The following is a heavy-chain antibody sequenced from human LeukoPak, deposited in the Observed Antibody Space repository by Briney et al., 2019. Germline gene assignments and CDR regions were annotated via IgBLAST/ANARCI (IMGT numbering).Heavy chain of an antibody. CDR3: AKDLFKARYGYIYYYGMDA. CDR1: GFTVSSNY. J-gene: IGHJ6*02. CDR2: IYSGGST. Sequence: QPGGSLRLSCAASGFTVSSNYMSWVRQAPGKGLEWVSVIYSGGSTYYADSVKGRFTISRDNSKNTLYLQMNSLRAEDTAVYYCAKDLFKARYGYIYYYGMDAWGQGTTVTVSS. V-gene: IGHV3-66*01. D-gene: IGHD5-18*01.